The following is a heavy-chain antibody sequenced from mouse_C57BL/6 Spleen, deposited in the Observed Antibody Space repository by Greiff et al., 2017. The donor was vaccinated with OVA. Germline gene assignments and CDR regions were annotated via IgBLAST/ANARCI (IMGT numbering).Heavy chain of an antibody. CDR3: ARSGENWLRQDDYAMDY. CDR2: FDLNSGGL. V-gene: IGHV1-72*01. D-gene: IGHD2-2*01. J-gene: IGHJ4*01. CDR1: GSTFTSYW. Sequence: QVQLQQPGAELVKPGASVKLSCKASGSTFTSYWMHWVKQRLGRGFEWIGRFDLNSGGLKYNEKFKSKATLTVDKPSSTAYMQLSSRTSEDSAVYYGARSGENWLRQDDYAMDYWGQGTSVTVSA.